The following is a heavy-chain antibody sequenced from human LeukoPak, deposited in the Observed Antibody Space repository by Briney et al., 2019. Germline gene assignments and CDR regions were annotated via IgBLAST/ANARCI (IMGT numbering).Heavy chain of an antibody. Sequence: GGSLRLSCAASGSTFSSYWMHWVRQAPGKGLVWVSRINSDGSSTSYADSVKGRFTISRDNAKNTLYLQMSSLRAEDTAVYYCARDLFGDFWSGYYANWFDPWGQGTLVTVSS. V-gene: IGHV3-74*01. CDR1: GSTFSSYW. CDR2: INSDGSST. D-gene: IGHD3-3*01. J-gene: IGHJ5*02. CDR3: ARDLFGDFWSGYYANWFDP.